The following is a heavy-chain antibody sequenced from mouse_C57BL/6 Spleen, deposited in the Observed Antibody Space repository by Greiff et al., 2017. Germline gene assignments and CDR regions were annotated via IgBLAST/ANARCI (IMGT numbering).Heavy chain of an antibody. CDR3: ARSGLYYGSSYGYFDV. J-gene: IGHJ1*03. D-gene: IGHD1-1*01. V-gene: IGHV1-80*01. CDR2: IYPGDGDT. CDR1: GYAFSSYW. Sequence: LMESGAELVKPGASVKISCKASGYAFSSYWMNWVKQRPGKGLEWIGQIYPGDGDTNYNGKFKGKATLTADKSSSTADMQLSSLTSEDSAVYFCARSGLYYGSSYGYFDVWGTGTTVTVSS.